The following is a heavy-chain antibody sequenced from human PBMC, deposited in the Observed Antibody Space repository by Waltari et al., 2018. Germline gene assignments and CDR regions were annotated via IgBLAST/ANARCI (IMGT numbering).Heavy chain of an antibody. D-gene: IGHD2-2*02. CDR3: ARAPPRYCSSTSCYRAHFDY. CDR2: INHSGST. J-gene: IGHJ4*02. V-gene: IGHV4-34*01. Sequence: QVQLQQWGAGLLKPSETLSLTCAVYGGSFSGYYWSWLRQPPGKGLEWIGEINHSGSTNYNPSLKSRVTISVDTSKNQFSLKLSSVTAADTAVYYCARAPPRYCSSTSCYRAHFDYWGQGTLVTVSS. CDR1: GGSFSGYY.